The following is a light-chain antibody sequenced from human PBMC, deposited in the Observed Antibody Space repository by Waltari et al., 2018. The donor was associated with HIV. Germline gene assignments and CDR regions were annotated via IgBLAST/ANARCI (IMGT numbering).Light chain of an antibody. Sequence: QSVLTQSPSTSGTPGQRVTTPCSGRSPNIESNYLSWFQQVPGTAPKLLIFRNTQRPSGVSDRFSGSVSGTSASLAISGLRSEDEADYYCAVWDDSLSAQLFGGGTKLTVL. J-gene: IGLJ3*02. CDR3: AVWDDSLSAQL. CDR2: RNT. V-gene: IGLV1-47*01. CDR1: SPNIESNY.